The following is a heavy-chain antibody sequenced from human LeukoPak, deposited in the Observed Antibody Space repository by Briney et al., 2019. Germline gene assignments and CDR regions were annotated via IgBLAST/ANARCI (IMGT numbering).Heavy chain of an antibody. J-gene: IGHJ4*02. D-gene: IGHD1-26*01. CDR2: IYYSGST. V-gene: IGHV4-59*08. CDR1: GGSISSYY. CDR3: ARRGVGAVDY. Sequence: SETLSLTCTVSGGSISSYYWSWIRQPPGKGLEWIGYIYYSGSTNYNPSPKSRVTISVDTSKNQFSLKLSSVTAADTAVYYCARRGVGAVDYWGQGTLVTVSS.